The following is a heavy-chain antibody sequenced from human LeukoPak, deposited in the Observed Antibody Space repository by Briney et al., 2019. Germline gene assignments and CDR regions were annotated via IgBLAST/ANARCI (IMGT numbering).Heavy chain of an antibody. CDR1: GYTFTSYD. J-gene: IGHJ4*02. D-gene: IGHD6-13*01. Sequence: GASVKVSCKASGYTFTSYDINWVRQATGQGLEWMGWMNPNSGNTGYAQKFQGRVTITRNTSISTAYMELSSLRSEDTAVYYCARLRTSSWYYFDYWGQGTLVTVSS. CDR2: MNPNSGNT. CDR3: ARLRTSSWYYFDY. V-gene: IGHV1-8*03.